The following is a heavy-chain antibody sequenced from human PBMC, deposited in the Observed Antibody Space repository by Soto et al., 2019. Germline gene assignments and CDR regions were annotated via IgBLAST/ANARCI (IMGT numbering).Heavy chain of an antibody. Sequence: PSETLSLTCTVSGGSISSYYWSWIRQPPGKGLEWIGYIYYSGSTNYNPSLKSRVTISVDTSKNQFSLKLSSVTAADTAVYYCARDLSAYSSGWYGYWGQGTLVTVSS. CDR3: ARDLSAYSSGWYGY. J-gene: IGHJ4*02. CDR1: GGSISSYY. D-gene: IGHD6-19*01. CDR2: IYYSGST. V-gene: IGHV4-59*01.